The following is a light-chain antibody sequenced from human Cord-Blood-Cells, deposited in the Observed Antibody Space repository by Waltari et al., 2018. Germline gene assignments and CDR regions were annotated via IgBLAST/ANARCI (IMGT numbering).Light chain of an antibody. Sequence: EIVMTQSPATLSVSPGESATLSCRASQGVSSNLAWYHQKPGQAPRLRSDGASTSATSIPARFSGSGSGTEFTLTISSLQSEDFAVYYCQQYNNWPPLTFGGGTKVEIK. CDR2: GAS. J-gene: IGKJ4*01. CDR3: QQYNNWPPLT. V-gene: IGKV3-15*01. CDR1: QGVSSN.